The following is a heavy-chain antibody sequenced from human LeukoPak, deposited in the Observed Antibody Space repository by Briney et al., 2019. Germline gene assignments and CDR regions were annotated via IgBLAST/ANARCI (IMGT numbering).Heavy chain of an antibody. Sequence: PSETLSLTCAVYGGSFSGYYWSWIRQPPGKGLEWIGEINHSGSTNYNPSLKSRVTISVDTSKNQFSLKLSSVTAADTAVYYCARKRITMIVVVQRPRGYFDYWGQGTLVTVSS. V-gene: IGHV4-34*01. CDR1: GGSFSGYY. CDR2: INHSGST. D-gene: IGHD3-22*01. J-gene: IGHJ4*02. CDR3: ARKRITMIVVVQRPRGYFDY.